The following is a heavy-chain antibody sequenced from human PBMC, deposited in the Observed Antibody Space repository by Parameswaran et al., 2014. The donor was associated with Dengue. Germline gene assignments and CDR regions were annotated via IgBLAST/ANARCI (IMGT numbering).Heavy chain of an antibody. CDR2: IYYSGST. D-gene: IGHD3-10*01. J-gene: IGHJ4*02. CDR3: ARGSYGSGSYYTFVY. Sequence: RWIRQPPGKGLEWIGYIYYSGSTNYNPSLKSRVTISVDTSKNQFSLKLSSVTAADTAVYYCARGSYGSGSYYTFVYWGQGTLVTVSS. V-gene: IGHV4-59*01.